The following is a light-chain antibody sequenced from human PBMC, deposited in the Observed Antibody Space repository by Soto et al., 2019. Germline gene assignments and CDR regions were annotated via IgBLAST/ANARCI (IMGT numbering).Light chain of an antibody. J-gene: IGLJ1*01. CDR1: SSNVGGYNY. CDR2: DVS. CDR3: SSYTGSSIRYV. Sequence: QSVLNQPASVSGSPGQSITISCTGTSSNVGGYNYVSWYQQHPGKAPKRMIYDVSNRPSGVSSRFSGSKSGNTASLTISGLQAEDEADYYCSSYTGSSIRYVFGTGTKVTVL. V-gene: IGLV2-14*01.